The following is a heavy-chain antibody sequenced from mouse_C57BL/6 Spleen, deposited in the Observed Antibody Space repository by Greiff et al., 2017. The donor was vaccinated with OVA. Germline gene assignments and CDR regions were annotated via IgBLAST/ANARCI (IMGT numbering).Heavy chain of an antibody. J-gene: IGHJ4*01. V-gene: IGHV1-64*01. CDR1: GYTFTSYW. Sequence: QVHVKQSGAELVKPGASVKLSCKASGYTFTSYWMHWVKQRPGQGLEWIGMIHPNSGSTNYNEKFKSKATLTVDKSSSTAYMQLSSLTSEDSAVYYCARQLLAMDYWGQGTSVTVSS. CDR3: ARQLLAMDY. D-gene: IGHD3-1*01. CDR2: IHPNSGST.